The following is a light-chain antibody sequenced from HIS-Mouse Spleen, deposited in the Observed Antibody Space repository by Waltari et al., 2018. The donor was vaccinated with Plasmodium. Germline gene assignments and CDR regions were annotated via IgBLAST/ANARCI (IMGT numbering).Light chain of an antibody. CDR2: KDS. J-gene: IGLJ3*02. Sequence: SYELTQPSSVSVSPGQTARITCSGDVLAKKYARWFQQKPGQAPVRVIYKDSERPSGIPERVSGSSSGTTGTLTISGAQVEDEADYYCYSAADNNLVFGGGTKLTVL. CDR1: VLAKKY. CDR3: YSAADNNLV. V-gene: IGLV3-27*01.